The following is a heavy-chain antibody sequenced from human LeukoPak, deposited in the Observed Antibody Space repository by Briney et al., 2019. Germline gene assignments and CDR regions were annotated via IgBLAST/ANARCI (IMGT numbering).Heavy chain of an antibody. D-gene: IGHD3-22*01. CDR1: GYTFTSYG. Sequence: GASVKVSCKASGYTFTSYGISWVRQAPGQGLEWMGWISAYNGNTNYAQKLQGRVTMTTDTSTSTAYMELRSLRSDDPAVYYCARERYYYDSSGYYYEYWGQGTLVTVSS. J-gene: IGHJ4*02. V-gene: IGHV1-18*01. CDR3: ARERYYYDSSGYYYEY. CDR2: ISAYNGNT.